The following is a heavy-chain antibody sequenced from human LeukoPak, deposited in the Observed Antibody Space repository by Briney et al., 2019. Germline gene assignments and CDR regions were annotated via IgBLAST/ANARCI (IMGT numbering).Heavy chain of an antibody. CDR2: ISHSGST. V-gene: IGHV4-38-2*02. J-gene: IGHJ3*02. CDR3: ARDPAESGYEIGFDI. D-gene: IGHD5-12*01. Sequence: SETLSLTCTVSGYSISSGYYWGWIRQPPGKGLEWIGSISHSGSTFYNPSLKRRVTILVDTSRNQFSLKLSSVTAADTAIYYCARDPAESGYEIGFDIWGQGTMVTVSS. CDR1: GYSISSGYY.